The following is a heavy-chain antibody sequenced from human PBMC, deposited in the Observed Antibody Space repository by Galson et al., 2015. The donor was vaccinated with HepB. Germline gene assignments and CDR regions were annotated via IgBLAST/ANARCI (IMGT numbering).Heavy chain of an antibody. J-gene: IGHJ5*02. Sequence: SLRLSCAASGFSFNNYNMNWVRQAPGKGLEWVSSITPNGDYMYYGDSVKGRFTISRDNAKNSLYLQMSSLRAEDTAVYYCARDWGKAVADTWWFDPWGQGTLVTVSS. V-gene: IGHV3-21*01. CDR1: GFSFNNYN. CDR3: ARDWGKAVADTWWFDP. CDR2: ITPNGDYM. D-gene: IGHD6-19*01.